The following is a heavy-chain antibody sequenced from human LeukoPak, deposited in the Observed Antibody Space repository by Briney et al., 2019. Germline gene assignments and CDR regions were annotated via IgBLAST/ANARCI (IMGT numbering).Heavy chain of an antibody. D-gene: IGHD5-12*01. CDR1: GFTFSSYG. J-gene: IGHJ4*02. CDR2: ISYDGSNK. V-gene: IGHV3-30*18. CDR3: VKVSSGYNLDY. Sequence: GGSLRLSCAASGFTFSSYGMHWVRQAPGKGLEWVAVISYDGSNKYYADSVKGRFTISRDNSKNTLYLQMNSLRAEDTAVYYCVKVSSGYNLDYWGQGTLVTVSS.